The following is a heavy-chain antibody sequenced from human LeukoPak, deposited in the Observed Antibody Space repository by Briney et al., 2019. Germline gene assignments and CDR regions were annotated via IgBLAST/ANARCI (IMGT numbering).Heavy chain of an antibody. D-gene: IGHD3-16*01. J-gene: IGHJ6*03. CDR3: ASGGVATLYYYYMDV. V-gene: IGHV1-2*02. CDR1: GYTFTGYY. CDR2: INPNSGGT. Sequence: ASVKVSCKASGYTFTGYYMHWVRQAPGQGLEWMGWINPNSGGTDYAQKFQGRVTMTRDTSISTAYMEPSRLRSDDTAVYYCASGGVATLYYYYMDVWGKGTTVTISS.